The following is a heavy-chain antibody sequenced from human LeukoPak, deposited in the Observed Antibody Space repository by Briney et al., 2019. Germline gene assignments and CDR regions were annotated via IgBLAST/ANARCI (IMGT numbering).Heavy chain of an antibody. D-gene: IGHD3-9*01. J-gene: IGHJ4*02. CDR2: INPNSGGT. Sequence: ASVKVSLKSSGYTFTAYYVHWVRQAPGQGLEWMGWINPNSGGTNYAQKFQGRVTMTRDTSISTAYMELSRLRSDDTAVYYCARDSYDILTGYYIYFDYWGQGTLVTVSS. CDR1: GYTFTAYY. V-gene: IGHV1-2*02. CDR3: ARDSYDILTGYYIYFDY.